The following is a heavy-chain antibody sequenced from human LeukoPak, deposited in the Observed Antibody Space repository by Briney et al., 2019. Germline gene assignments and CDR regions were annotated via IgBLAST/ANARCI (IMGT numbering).Heavy chain of an antibody. Sequence: ASVKVSCKASGYTFTSYYMHWVRQAPGQGLEWMGIINPSGGSTSYAQKFQGRVTMTRDTSTSTVYMELSSLRSEDTAVYYCAIGLGYCSSTSCPADFDYWGQGTLVTVSS. CDR2: INPSGGST. CDR3: AIGLGYCSSTSCPADFDY. J-gene: IGHJ4*02. V-gene: IGHV1-46*01. CDR1: GYTFTSYY. D-gene: IGHD2-2*01.